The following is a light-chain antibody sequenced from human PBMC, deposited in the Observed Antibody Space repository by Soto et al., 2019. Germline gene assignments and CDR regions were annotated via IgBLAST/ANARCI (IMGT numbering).Light chain of an antibody. Sequence: DVQMTQSPSTLSASVGDRVTITCRASQLVNSWLAWYQQKPGRAPKLLIYDATSLESGVPSRFSGSRSGTEFTLSISSLQPDDSATYYCKQYKSYWTFGQGTRVEIK. CDR3: KQYKSYWT. J-gene: IGKJ1*01. CDR2: DAT. V-gene: IGKV1-5*01. CDR1: QLVNSW.